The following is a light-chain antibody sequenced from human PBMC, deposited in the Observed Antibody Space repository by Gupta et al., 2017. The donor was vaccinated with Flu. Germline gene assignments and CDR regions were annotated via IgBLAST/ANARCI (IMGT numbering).Light chain of an antibody. V-gene: IGLV3-21*02. J-gene: IGLJ3*02. Sequence: SYVLTQPPSVSVAPGQTAKFTCGGDNIGRKSVSWYQQRPGQAPVPVVYDDSDRPSGIPERFSGLNSGNTATLSISRVEVGDEADYYCHVWDRSSDHRGVFGGGTKLTVL. CDR1: NIGRKS. CDR3: HVWDRSSDHRGV. CDR2: DDS.